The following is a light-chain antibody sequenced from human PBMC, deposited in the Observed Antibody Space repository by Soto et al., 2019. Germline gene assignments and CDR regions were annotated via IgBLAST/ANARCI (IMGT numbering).Light chain of an antibody. J-gene: IGKJ4*01. CDR2: GAS. CDR1: QSVSTN. CDR3: QKYNNWPLT. V-gene: IGKV3-15*01. Sequence: EVVVTQSPATLSVSPGERVTLSCRASQSVSTNLAWYQQKPGQAPRHLISGASTRATDIPARFSGSGSGTEFTLTISSLQSEDLAVYYCQKYNNWPLTFGGGTKVEIK.